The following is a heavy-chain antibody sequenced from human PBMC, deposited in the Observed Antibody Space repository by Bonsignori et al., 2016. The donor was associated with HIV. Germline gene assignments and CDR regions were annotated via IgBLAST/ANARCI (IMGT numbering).Heavy chain of an antibody. CDR1: GYTFTSHD. V-gene: IGHV1-8*01. D-gene: IGHD3-10*01. CDR2: MNPNSGNT. Sequence: ASVKVSCKASGYTFTSHDINWVRQATGQGLEWMGWMNPNSGNTGYAQKFQGRVTMTRNTSISTAYMELSSLRSEDTAVYYCARGFGSSYYYYYMDVWGKGTTVTVSS. J-gene: IGHJ6*03. CDR3: ARGFGSSYYYYYMDV.